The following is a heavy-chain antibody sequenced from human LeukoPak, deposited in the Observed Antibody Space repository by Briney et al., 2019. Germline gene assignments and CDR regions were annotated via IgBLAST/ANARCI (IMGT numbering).Heavy chain of an antibody. CDR1: GGSISSYY. Sequence: SETRSLTCTVSGGSISSYYWSWIRQPAGKGLEWIGRIYTSGSTNYNPSLKSRVTMSVDTSKNQFSLKLSSVTAADTAVYYCARDSGEDYVWGSYRYTVSPYFDYWGQGTLVTVSS. V-gene: IGHV4-4*07. CDR3: ARDSGEDYVWGSYRYTVSPYFDY. CDR2: IYTSGST. J-gene: IGHJ4*02. D-gene: IGHD3-16*02.